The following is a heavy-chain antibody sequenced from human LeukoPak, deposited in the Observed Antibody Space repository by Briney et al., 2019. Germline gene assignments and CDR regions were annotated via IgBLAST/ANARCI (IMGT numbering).Heavy chain of an antibody. CDR2: TSSSDSGT. CDR3: ARVLRYCSGGNCYSGGLGYMDV. D-gene: IGHD2-15*01. Sequence: GGSLRLSCAASSFSLSSYAMSWVRQAPGKGLEWVSATSSSDSGTYYADSVRGRFTISRDNSKNSLFLQMNSLRAEDTAVYYCARVLRYCSGGNCYSGGLGYMDVWGKGTTVTISS. V-gene: IGHV3-23*01. J-gene: IGHJ6*03. CDR1: SFSLSSYA.